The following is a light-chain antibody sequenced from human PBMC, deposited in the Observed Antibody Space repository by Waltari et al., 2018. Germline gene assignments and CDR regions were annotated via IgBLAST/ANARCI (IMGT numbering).Light chain of an antibody. CDR1: QSLLHSNAYNY. V-gene: IGKV2-28*01. CDR2: LGS. CDR3: MQALQTPPFT. J-gene: IGKJ3*01. Sequence: DIVMTQSPLSLPVTPGEPDSISCRSSQSLLHSNAYNYLDWYLQKPGQSPQLLIYLGSNRASGVPDRFSGSGSGTDFTLKISRVEAEDVGVYYCMQALQTPPFTFGPGTKVDIK.